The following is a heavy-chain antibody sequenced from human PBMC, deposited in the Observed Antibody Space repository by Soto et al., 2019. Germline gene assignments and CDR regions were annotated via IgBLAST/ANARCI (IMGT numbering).Heavy chain of an antibody. Sequence: QVQLVQSGAEVKKPGASVKVSCKASGYTFTSYGISWVRQAPGQGLEWMGWISAYNGNTNYAQKLQGRVTMTTDTSTSKAYMELGNLRSDDTAVYYCAREGGGIVVVPAAMDYGMDVWGQGTTVTVSS. D-gene: IGHD2-2*01. CDR3: AREGGGIVVVPAAMDYGMDV. CDR2: ISAYNGNT. CDR1: GYTFTSYG. V-gene: IGHV1-18*01. J-gene: IGHJ6*02.